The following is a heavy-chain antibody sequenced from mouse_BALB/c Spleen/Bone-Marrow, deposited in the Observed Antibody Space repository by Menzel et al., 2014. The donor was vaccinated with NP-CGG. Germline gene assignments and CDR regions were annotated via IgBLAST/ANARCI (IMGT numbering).Heavy chain of an antibody. CDR1: GYTFTDYW. Sequence: QVQLQQSGAELVMPGASVKMSCKASGYTFTDYWMHWVEQRPGQGLEWIGAIDTSDSYTSYNQKFKGKATLTVDESSSTAYMQLSSLTSEDSAVYYCARDYYGRGWYFDVWGAGTTVTVSS. J-gene: IGHJ1*01. CDR2: IDTSDSYT. D-gene: IGHD1-1*01. V-gene: IGHV1-69*01. CDR3: ARDYYGRGWYFDV.